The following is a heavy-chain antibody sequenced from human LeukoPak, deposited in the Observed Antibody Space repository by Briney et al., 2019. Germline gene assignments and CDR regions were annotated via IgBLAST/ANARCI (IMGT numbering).Heavy chain of an antibody. CDR2: ISASGGTT. CDR1: GFTFSSYG. J-gene: IGHJ4*02. Sequence: GGSLRLSCAASGFTFSSYGISWVRQAPGKGLEWVSAISASGGTTYYADSVKGHFTISRDNSKNTLYLQMNSLRAEDTAVYYCARGVAAAGTDYWGQGTLVTVSS. V-gene: IGHV3-23*01. D-gene: IGHD6-13*01. CDR3: ARGVAAAGTDY.